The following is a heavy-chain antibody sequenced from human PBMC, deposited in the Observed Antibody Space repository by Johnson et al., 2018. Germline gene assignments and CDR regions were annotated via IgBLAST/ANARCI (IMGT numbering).Heavy chain of an antibody. J-gene: IGHJ6*04. Sequence: QVQLVESGAEVKKPGSSXKVSCKTSGGIFSRFTISWVRQAHGQGLEWMGGIPPLSRSPSYTQGRVTFSADESTSTAYMKLSILRSEETAVYYWARDPRGGSGYPNYYYYGMDVWGKGTTVTVSS. V-gene: IGHV1-69*01. CDR3: ARDPRGGSGYPNYYYYGMDV. CDR2: IPPLSRSP. CDR1: GGIFSRFT. D-gene: IGHD3-3*01.